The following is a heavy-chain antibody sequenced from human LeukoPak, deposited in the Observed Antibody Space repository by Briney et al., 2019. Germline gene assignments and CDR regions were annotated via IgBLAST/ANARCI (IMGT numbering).Heavy chain of an antibody. J-gene: IGHJ5*01. V-gene: IGHV4-59*01. Sequence: SETLSLTCTVSGDPFRSYYWSWIRQPPGKGLEWIGYIYYSGSTNYNPSLKSRVTISVDTSKNQFSLKLNSVTAADTAVYYCARGRNLEWFDYWGQGTLVTVSS. D-gene: IGHD3-3*01. CDR2: IYYSGST. CDR3: ARGRNLEWFDY. CDR1: GDPFRSYY.